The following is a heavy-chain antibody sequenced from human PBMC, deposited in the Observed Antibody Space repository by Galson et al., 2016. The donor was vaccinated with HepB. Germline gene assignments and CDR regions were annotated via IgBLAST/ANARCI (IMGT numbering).Heavy chain of an antibody. CDR3: AKRHEYCSPVGCSVDY. Sequence: SLRLSCAGSGFIFRNYGMHWVRQAPGKGLEWVAADSMDGRRKFYADSVKGRFTISRDNSNNMLFLQMGSLRPDDTAVYYCAKRHEYCSPVGCSVDYWGQGTLVSVSS. J-gene: IGHJ4*02. D-gene: IGHD2/OR15-2a*01. V-gene: IGHV3-30*18. CDR1: GFIFRNYG. CDR2: DSMDGRRK.